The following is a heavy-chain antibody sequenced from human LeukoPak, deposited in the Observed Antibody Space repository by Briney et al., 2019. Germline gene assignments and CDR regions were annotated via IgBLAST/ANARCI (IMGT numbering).Heavy chain of an antibody. CDR3: ARPIYSGSYRHAFDI. CDR1: GGSISSSSYY. J-gene: IGHJ3*02. Sequence: SETLSLTCTVSGGSISSSSYYWGWIRQPQGKGLEWIGCIYYSGSTYYNPSLKSRVTISVDTSKNQISLKLSSVTAADTAVYYCARPIYSGSYRHAFDIWGQGTMVTVSS. D-gene: IGHD1-26*01. CDR2: IYYSGST. V-gene: IGHV4-39*01.